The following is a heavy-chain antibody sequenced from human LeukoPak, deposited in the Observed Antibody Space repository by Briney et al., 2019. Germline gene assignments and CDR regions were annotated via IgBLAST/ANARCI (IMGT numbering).Heavy chain of an antibody. CDR1: GFTFSGYA. Sequence: GGSLTLSCAASGFTFSGYAMPWVRQAPGKGLEWVAVISYDGSNKYYADSVKGRFTISRDNSKNTLYLQMNSLRAEDTAVYYCARAVPPLPSFDPWGQGTLVTVSS. CDR2: ISYDGSNK. J-gene: IGHJ5*02. CDR3: ARAVPPLPSFDP. V-gene: IGHV3-30-3*01.